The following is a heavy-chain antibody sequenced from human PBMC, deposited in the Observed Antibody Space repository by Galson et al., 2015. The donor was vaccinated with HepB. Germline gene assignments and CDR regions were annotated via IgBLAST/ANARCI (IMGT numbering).Heavy chain of an antibody. CDR1: GLAFSSCG. CDR2: IRHDGRNR. J-gene: IGHJ4*02. V-gene: IGHV3-30*02. Sequence: SLRLSCAASGLAFSSCGMHWVRQAPGKGLEWVAFIRHDGRNRYYTDSVKGRFTISRDNSKNTLSLQMNTLRVEDTAVYYCAKVSEVVISYFDSWGQGTLVTVSS. D-gene: IGHD3-22*01. CDR3: AKVSEVVISYFDS.